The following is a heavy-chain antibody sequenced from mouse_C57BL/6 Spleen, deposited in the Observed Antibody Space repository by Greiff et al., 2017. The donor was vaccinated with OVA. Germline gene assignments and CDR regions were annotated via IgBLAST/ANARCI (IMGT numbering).Heavy chain of an antibody. Sequence: QVQLQQSGAELVKPGASVKISCKASGYAFSSYWMNWVKQRPGKGLEWIGKIYPGDGDTNYNGKFKGKATLTADKSSSTAYMQLSSLTSEDAAVYFCARQPGSSGYVGYWGQGTTLTVSS. CDR1: GYAFSSYW. D-gene: IGHD3-2*02. CDR3: ARQPGSSGYVGY. CDR2: IYPGDGDT. J-gene: IGHJ2*01. V-gene: IGHV1-80*01.